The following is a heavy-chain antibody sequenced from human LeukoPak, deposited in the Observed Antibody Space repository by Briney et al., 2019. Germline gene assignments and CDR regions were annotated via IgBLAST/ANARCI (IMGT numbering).Heavy chain of an antibody. CDR1: GGSVSSGRSS. CDR3: ARDLNGYGPFDY. D-gene: IGHD4-17*01. J-gene: IGHJ4*02. Sequence: PSETLSVTCTVSGGSVSSGRSSWNWIPQHPGKCLEWIGYIYYSGSTYYNPSLKSRITISVDTSKNQFSLKLSSVTAADTAVYYCARDLNGYGPFDYWGQGTLVTVSS. V-gene: IGHV4-31*03. CDR2: IYYSGST.